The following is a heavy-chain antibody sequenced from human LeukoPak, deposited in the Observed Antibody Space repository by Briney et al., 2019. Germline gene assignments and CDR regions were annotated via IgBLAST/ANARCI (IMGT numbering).Heavy chain of an antibody. Sequence: ASVKVSCKGSGYTFTKYAISWVRQAPGQGLEYMGWIDTNTGNPTYAQGFTGRFVFSLDTSVSTAYLQISSLKAEDSAIYFCANCYDSSGFFAYWGQGTLITVSS. CDR3: ANCYDSSGFFAY. CDR1: GYTFTKYA. J-gene: IGHJ4*02. V-gene: IGHV7-4-1*02. CDR2: IDTNTGNP. D-gene: IGHD3-22*01.